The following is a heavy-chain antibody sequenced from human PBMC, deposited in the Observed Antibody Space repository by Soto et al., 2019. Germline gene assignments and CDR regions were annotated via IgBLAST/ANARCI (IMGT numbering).Heavy chain of an antibody. J-gene: IGHJ6*02. D-gene: IGHD3-3*01. CDR3: AGLRFLEWLSLRYGMDV. CDR1: GGTFSSYA. V-gene: IGHV1-69*06. CDR2: IIPIFGTA. Sequence: GASVKVYCKASGGTFSSYAISWVRQAPGQGLEWMGGIIPIFGTANYAQKFQGRVTITADKSTSTAYMELSSLRSEDTAVYYCAGLRFLEWLSLRYGMDVWGQGTTVTVS.